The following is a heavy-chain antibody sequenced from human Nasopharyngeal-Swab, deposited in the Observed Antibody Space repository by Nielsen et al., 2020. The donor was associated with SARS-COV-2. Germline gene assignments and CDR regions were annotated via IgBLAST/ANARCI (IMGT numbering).Heavy chain of an antibody. CDR1: GGSFSGYY. D-gene: IGHD2-21*02. Sequence: SETLTLTCAAYGGSFSGYYWSWIRQPPGKGLEWIGEINHSGSTNYNPSLKSRVTISVDTSKNQFSLKLSTVTAADTAVYYCANSDCGGDCYPDAFDIWGQGTMVTVSS. CDR3: ANSDCGGDCYPDAFDI. CDR2: INHSGST. J-gene: IGHJ3*02. V-gene: IGHV4-34*01.